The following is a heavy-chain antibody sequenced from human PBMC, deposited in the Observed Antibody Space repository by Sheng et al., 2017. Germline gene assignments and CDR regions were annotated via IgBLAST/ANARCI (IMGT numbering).Heavy chain of an antibody. CDR1: GGSISSSSYY. D-gene: IGHD2-2*01. CDR3: ARDSQYPNWFDP. V-gene: IGHV4-39*07. J-gene: IGHJ5*02. CDR2: IYYSGST. Sequence: QLQLQESGPGLVKPSETLSLTCTVSGGSISSSSYYWGWIRQPPGKGLEWIGSIYYSGSTYYNPSLKSRVTISVDTSKNQFSLKLSSVTAADTAVYYCARDSQYPNWFDPWGQGTLVTVSS.